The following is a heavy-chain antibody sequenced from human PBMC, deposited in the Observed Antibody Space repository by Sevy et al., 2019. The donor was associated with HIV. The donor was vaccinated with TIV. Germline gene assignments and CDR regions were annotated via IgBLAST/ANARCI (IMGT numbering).Heavy chain of an antibody. D-gene: IGHD1-26*01. CDR1: GYRFSTSW. Sequence: GESLKISCRGSGYRFSTSWIGWVRQMPGKGLEWMGMIDPGDSDTRYSPSFQDQVTFSVAKSVTTAYLQWSSLKASDSAIYYYARVSDTGSFPFDFWGQGTLVTVSS. J-gene: IGHJ4*02. CDR3: ARVSDTGSFPFDF. CDR2: IDPGDSDT. V-gene: IGHV5-51*01.